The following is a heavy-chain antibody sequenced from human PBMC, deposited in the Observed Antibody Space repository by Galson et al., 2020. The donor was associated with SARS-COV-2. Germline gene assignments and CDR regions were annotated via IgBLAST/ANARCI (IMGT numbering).Heavy chain of an antibody. CDR2: ISSSSSYI. D-gene: IGHD3-22*01. CDR3: ARVLYYYDSSGSYYFDY. CDR1: GFTFSSYS. J-gene: IGHJ4*02. Sequence: GGSLRLSCAASGFTFSSYSMNWVRQAPGKGLEWVSSISSSSSYIYYADSVKGRFTISRDNAKNSLYLQMNSLRAEDTAVYYCARVLYYYDSSGSYYFDYWGQGTLVTVSS. V-gene: IGHV3-21*01.